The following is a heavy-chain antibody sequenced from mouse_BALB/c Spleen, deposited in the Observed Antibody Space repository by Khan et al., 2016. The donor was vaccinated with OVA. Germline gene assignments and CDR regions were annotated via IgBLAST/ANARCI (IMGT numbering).Heavy chain of an antibody. Sequence: EVKLLESGPGLVKPSQSLSLICTVTGYSITSDYAWNWIRQFPGNKLEWMGFISYSGNTKYNPSLKSRISITRDTSKNQFFLQLNSVTTEDTATYYCARVYGGDVDYWGHGTTLTVSS. V-gene: IGHV3-2*02. CDR1: GYSITSDYA. CDR3: ARVYGGDVDY. CDR2: ISYSGNT. J-gene: IGHJ2*01. D-gene: IGHD1-1*01.